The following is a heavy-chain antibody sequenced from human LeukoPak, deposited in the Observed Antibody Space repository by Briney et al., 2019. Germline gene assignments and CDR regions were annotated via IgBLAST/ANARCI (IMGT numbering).Heavy chain of an antibody. CDR3: ATSTLTENWFDP. D-gene: IGHD2-2*01. V-gene: IGHV4-34*01. CDR2: INHSGST. CDR1: GGSFSGYY. J-gene: IGHJ5*02. Sequence: SETLSLTCAVYGGSFSGYYWSWIRQPPGKGLEWIGEINHSGSTNYNPSLKSRVTISVDRSKNQFSLRLTAVTAADTAVYYCATSTLTENWFDPWGQGTLVTVSS.